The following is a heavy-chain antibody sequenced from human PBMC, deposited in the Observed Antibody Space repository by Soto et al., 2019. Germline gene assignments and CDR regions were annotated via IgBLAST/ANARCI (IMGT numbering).Heavy chain of an antibody. CDR2: ISGSGDST. CDR3: ASRNYYDSSGYYYWYYFDF. Sequence: GGSLRLSCAASGFTFSNYAMSWVRQAPGKGLEWVSAISGSGDSTYYAESVKGRFTISRDNSKNTPYLQMNSLGAEDTAVYYCASRNYYDSSGYYYWYYFDFWGQGTLVTVSS. V-gene: IGHV3-23*01. CDR1: GFTFSNYA. J-gene: IGHJ4*02. D-gene: IGHD3-22*01.